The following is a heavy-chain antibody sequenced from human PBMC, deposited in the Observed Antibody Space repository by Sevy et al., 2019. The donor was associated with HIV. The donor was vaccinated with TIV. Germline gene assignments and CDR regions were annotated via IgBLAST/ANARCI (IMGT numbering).Heavy chain of an antibody. Sequence: SETLSLTCTVSGGSISSYYWSWIRQPPGKGLEWIGYIYYSGSTNDNPSLKSRVTISVDTSKNQFSLKLSSVTAADTAVYYSARGGYSGSHSAGWFDPWGQGTLVTVSS. CDR2: IYYSGST. D-gene: IGHD1-26*01. V-gene: IGHV4-59*01. CDR1: GGSISSYY. J-gene: IGHJ5*02. CDR3: ARGGYSGSHSAGWFDP.